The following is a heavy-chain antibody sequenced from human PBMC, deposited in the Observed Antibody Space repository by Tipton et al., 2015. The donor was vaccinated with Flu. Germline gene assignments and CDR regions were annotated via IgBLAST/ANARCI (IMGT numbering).Heavy chain of an antibody. CDR2: IYYSGST. J-gene: IGHJ4*02. D-gene: IGHD2-2*01. Sequence: TLSLTCTVSGGSISSYYWSWIRQPPGKGLEWIGYIYYSGSTNYNPSLKSRVTISVDTSKNQFSLKLSSVTAADTAVYYCARDQRGTSSYDYWGQGTLVTVSS. CDR3: ARDQRGTSSYDY. CDR1: GGSISSYY. V-gene: IGHV4-59*12.